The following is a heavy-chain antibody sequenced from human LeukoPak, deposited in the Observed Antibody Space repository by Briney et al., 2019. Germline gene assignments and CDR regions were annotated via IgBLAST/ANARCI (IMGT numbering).Heavy chain of an antibody. Sequence: GGSLRLSCAASGFTFSSYAMSWVRQAPGKGLEWVSAISGSGGSTYYADSVKGRFTISRDNSKNTLYLQMNSLRAEDTAVYYCAKLADYGSGSYFERGFFDYYYYMDVWGKGTTVTVPS. J-gene: IGHJ6*03. V-gene: IGHV3-23*01. CDR2: ISGSGGST. D-gene: IGHD3-10*01. CDR3: AKLADYGSGSYFERGFFDYYYYMDV. CDR1: GFTFSSYA.